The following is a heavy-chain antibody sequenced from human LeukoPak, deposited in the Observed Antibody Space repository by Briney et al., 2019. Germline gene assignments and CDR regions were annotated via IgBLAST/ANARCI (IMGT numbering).Heavy chain of an antibody. CDR3: ARECVSRGDYYFDY. J-gene: IGHJ4*02. CDR2: IYNSGST. Sequence: SETLSLTCTVSGGSITSYYWSWIRQPPGKGLEWIGYIYNSGSTNYNPSLKSRVTISVDTSKNQFSLKLSSVTAADTAVYYCARECVSRGDYYFDYWGQGTLVTVSS. V-gene: IGHV4-59*01. CDR1: GGSITSYY. D-gene: IGHD2-21*02.